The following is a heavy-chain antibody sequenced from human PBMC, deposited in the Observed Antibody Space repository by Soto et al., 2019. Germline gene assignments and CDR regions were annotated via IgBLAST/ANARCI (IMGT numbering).Heavy chain of an antibody. CDR1: GGSVSSTNW. Sequence: QVQLQESGPGLVEPSGTLSLTCAVSGGSVSSTNWWSWVRQPPGKGLEWIGEIYHSGSTYYNPSLKSRVTISVDKSKNQFSLRLSSVTAADTAVYFCARDRVVSARGSFDYWGQGTLVTVSS. CDR2: IYHSGST. CDR3: ARDRVVSARGSFDY. J-gene: IGHJ4*02. V-gene: IGHV4-4*02. D-gene: IGHD2-2*01.